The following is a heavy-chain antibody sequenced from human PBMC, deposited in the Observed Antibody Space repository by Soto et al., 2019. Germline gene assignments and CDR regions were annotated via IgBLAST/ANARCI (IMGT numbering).Heavy chain of an antibody. V-gene: IGHV4-31*03. CDR3: ARDQMGIAAAGTNYFDS. J-gene: IGHJ4*02. Sequence: SETLSLTCTVSGASINRGGYYWSWIRQHPGKGLEWIGYIYYSGTTSYNPSLKSRVTISIDTSENQFSLKLSSVTAADTAVYYCARDQMGIAAAGTNYFDSWGQGTLVTVSS. D-gene: IGHD6-13*01. CDR1: GASINRGGYY. CDR2: IYYSGTT.